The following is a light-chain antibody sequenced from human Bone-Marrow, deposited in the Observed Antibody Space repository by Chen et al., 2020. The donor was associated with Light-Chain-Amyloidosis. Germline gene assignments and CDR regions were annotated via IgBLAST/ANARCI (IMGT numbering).Light chain of an antibody. CDR1: KLSSKY. CDR2: QTT. V-gene: IGLV3-1*01. CDR3: GVWDTSLGAVL. Sequence: SYELTQSTSVSVSPGQTASITCSGDKLSSKYVFWYQQKPGQAPVMVIYQTTKRPSGIPERFSGSNSGNAATLTISGTQAMDEGDYYCGVWDTSLGAVLFGGGTKLTVL. J-gene: IGLJ3*02.